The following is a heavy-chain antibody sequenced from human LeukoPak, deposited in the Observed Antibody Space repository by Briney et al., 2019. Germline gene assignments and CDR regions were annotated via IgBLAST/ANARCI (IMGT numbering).Heavy chain of an antibody. V-gene: IGHV1-2*04. CDR2: INPNSGGT. J-gene: IGHJ4*02. CDR3: ARGSSIDGAIDY. D-gene: IGHD3-10*01. Sequence: ASLKVSCKASGYTFTGNYINWVRQAPGQGLEWMGWINPNSGGTNYAQKFQDWVTMTRDTSISTAYMELNRLTSDDTAVYYCARGSSIDGAIDYWGQGTLVTVSS. CDR1: GYTFTGNY.